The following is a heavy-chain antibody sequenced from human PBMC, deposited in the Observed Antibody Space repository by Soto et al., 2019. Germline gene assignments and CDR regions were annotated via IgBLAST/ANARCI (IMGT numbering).Heavy chain of an antibody. CDR3: ARVYCSGGSCYCAADWFDP. CDR2: INPNSGGT. J-gene: IGHJ5*02. CDR1: GYTFTGYY. Sequence: QVQLVQSGAEVKKPGASVKVSCKASGYTFTGYYMHWVRQAPGQGLEWMGWINPNSGGTNYAQKFQGRVTMTRHTSISTAYMELGRLRSDDTAGYCCARVYCSGGSCYCAADWFDPGGQGTLVTVSS. V-gene: IGHV1-2*02. D-gene: IGHD2-15*01.